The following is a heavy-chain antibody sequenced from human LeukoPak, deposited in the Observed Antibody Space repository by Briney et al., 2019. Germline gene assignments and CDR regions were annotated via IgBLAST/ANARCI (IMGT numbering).Heavy chain of an antibody. D-gene: IGHD4-17*01. CDR3: TRMTTGHDY. CDR1: GVSFDDYY. J-gene: IGHJ4*02. Sequence: SETLSLTCAVSGVSFDDYYWAWVRQTPGKGLEWIGEINHSGYTNDSPSLKSRVTLSINTSRKQFSLNLRSVTVADAGTYYCTRMTTGHDYWGQGTLVTVSS. CDR2: INHSGYT. V-gene: IGHV4-34*01.